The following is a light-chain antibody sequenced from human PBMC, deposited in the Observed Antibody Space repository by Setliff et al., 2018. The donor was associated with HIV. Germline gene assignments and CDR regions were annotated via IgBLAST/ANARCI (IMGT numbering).Light chain of an antibody. V-gene: IGLV2-14*01. Sequence: ALTQPASVSGSPGQSITISCTGTSSDVGGYNYVSWYQQHPGKAPKLMIYDVSNRPSGVSNRFSGSKSGNTASLTISGLQAEDEADYYCSSYTSSIPYVFGTGTKVTV. J-gene: IGLJ1*01. CDR1: SSDVGGYNY. CDR3: SSYTSSIPYV. CDR2: DVS.